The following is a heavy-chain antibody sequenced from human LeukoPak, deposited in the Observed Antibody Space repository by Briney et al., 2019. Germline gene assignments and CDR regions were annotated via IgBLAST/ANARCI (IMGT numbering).Heavy chain of an antibody. CDR2: IYHTGST. D-gene: IGHD3-22*01. Sequence: PSDTLSLTCAVSGYPISSSNWWGWIRQPPGKGLEWIGYIYHTGSTHYNPSLRSRATMSVDTSKNQFSLKLSSVTAVDTAVYFCARKIDSIHHFDDWGQGTLVTVSS. V-gene: IGHV4-28*01. CDR1: GYPISSSNW. J-gene: IGHJ4*02. CDR3: ARKIDSIHHFDD.